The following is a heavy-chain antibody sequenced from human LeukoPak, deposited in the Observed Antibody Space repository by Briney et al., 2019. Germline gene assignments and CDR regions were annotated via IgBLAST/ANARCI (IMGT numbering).Heavy chain of an antibody. CDR2: IYYSGST. Sequence: SEPLSLTCTLSGRSLSSSSYYCRSIPKPPGEVVERVGRIYYSGSTYYNPSLKSRVTISVDTSKNQFSLKLSSVTAADTAVYYCARSSGYSSSGGLNWFDTWGQGTLVTVSS. CDR1: GRSLSSSSYY. CDR3: ARSSGYSSSGGLNWFDT. J-gene: IGHJ5*02. D-gene: IGHD6-13*01. V-gene: IGHV4-39*01.